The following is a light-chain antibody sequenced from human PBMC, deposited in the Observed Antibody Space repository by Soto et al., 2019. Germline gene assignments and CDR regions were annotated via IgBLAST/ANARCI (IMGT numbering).Light chain of an antibody. CDR3: CSYAGSYTWV. V-gene: IGLV2-11*01. Sequence: QSALTQPRSVSGSPGQSVTISCTGISSGVGRSNSVSWYQHHPGKAPELVIYDVSQRPSGVPDRFAGSKSGSTASLTISGLQPEDEADYFCCSYAGSYTWVFGGGTKVTVL. CDR1: SSGVGRSNS. CDR2: DVS. J-gene: IGLJ3*02.